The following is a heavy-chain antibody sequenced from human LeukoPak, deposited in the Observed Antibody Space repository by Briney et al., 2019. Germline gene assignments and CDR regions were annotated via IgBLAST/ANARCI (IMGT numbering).Heavy chain of an antibody. D-gene: IGHD2-8*01. Sequence: GRSLRLSCAASGFTFNSYAMHWVRQAPGKGLEWVAVISYDGSNKCYADSVKGRFTISRDNSKNTLYLQMDSLRAEDTAVYYCARDNGFDYWGQGTLVTVSS. V-gene: IGHV3-30-3*01. CDR3: ARDNGFDY. J-gene: IGHJ4*02. CDR2: ISYDGSNK. CDR1: GFTFNSYA.